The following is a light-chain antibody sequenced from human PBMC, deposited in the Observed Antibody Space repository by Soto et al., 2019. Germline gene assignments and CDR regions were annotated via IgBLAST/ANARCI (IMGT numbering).Light chain of an antibody. Sequence: IQLTQSPSSLSASVGDRVTIVCLASESISDYLNWYQLKSGEAPKVLIYSASTLRGGVPSRFSGTGSGTEFTLTISSLQPEDVATSSCQQTFSHLLSFGGGTTVEIK. CDR3: QQTFSHLLS. V-gene: IGKV1-39*01. CDR1: ESISDY. J-gene: IGKJ4*01. CDR2: SAS.